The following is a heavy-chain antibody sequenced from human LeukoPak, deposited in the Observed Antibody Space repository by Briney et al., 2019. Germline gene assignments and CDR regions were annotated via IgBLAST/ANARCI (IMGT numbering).Heavy chain of an antibody. CDR3: ARTYYYDSSGYPYFDY. V-gene: IGHV4-59*01. CDR2: IYYSGST. D-gene: IGHD3-22*01. J-gene: IGHJ4*02. CDR1: GGSISSYY. Sequence: PSETLSLTCTVSGGSISSYYWSWIRQPPGKGLEWIGYIYYSGSTNYNPSLKSRVTISVDTSKNRFSLKLSSVTAADTAVYYCARTYYYDSSGYPYFDYWGQGTLVTVSS.